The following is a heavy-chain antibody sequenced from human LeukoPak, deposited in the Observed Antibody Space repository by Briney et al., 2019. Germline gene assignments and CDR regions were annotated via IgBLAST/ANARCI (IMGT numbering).Heavy chain of an antibody. Sequence: ASVKVSCKASGYTFTGYYMYWVRQAPGQGLQWMGWINPNSGGTNYAQKLQGRVTMTRDTSISTAYMELSRLRSDDTAVYYCARVLSGYPTAFDIWGQGTMVTVSS. CDR3: ARVLSGYPTAFDI. V-gene: IGHV1-2*02. D-gene: IGHD3-22*01. CDR1: GYTFTGYY. J-gene: IGHJ3*02. CDR2: INPNSGGT.